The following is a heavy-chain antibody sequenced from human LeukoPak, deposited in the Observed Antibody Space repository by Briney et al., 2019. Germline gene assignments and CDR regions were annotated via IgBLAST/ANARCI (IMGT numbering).Heavy chain of an antibody. V-gene: IGHV4-4*07. D-gene: IGHD6-25*01. CDR3: ARDARLHYYFDY. Sequence: SETLSLTCTVSGGSISSYYWSWIRQPAGKGLEWIGRFYTSGSTNYNPSLKSRVTMSIDTSKNQFSLKLSSVTAADTAVYYRARDARLHYYFDYWGQGTLVTVSS. CDR2: FYTSGST. J-gene: IGHJ4*02. CDR1: GGSISSYY.